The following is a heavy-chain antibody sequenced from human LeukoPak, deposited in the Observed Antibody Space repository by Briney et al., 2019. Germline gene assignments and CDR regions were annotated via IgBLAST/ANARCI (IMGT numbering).Heavy chain of an antibody. Sequence: PSETLSLTCSVSGGSISSAFYWSWIRQPPGKGLEWIGYIYYSGSTYYNPSLKSRVTISVDTSKNQFSLKLSSVTAADTAVYYCARAMDTAMVGAFDIWGQGTMVTVSS. CDR3: ARAMDTAMVGAFDI. V-gene: IGHV4-31*03. D-gene: IGHD5-18*01. CDR2: IYYSGST. J-gene: IGHJ3*02. CDR1: GGSISSAFY.